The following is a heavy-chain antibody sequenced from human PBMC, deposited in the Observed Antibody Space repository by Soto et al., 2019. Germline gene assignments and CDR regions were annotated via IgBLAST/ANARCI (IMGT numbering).Heavy chain of an antibody. J-gene: IGHJ4*02. CDR2: IYWDDDK. D-gene: IGHD2-2*01. V-gene: IGHV2-5*02. CDR1: GFSLTTSGVG. CDR3: AHHMPPRVADY. Sequence: QITLKESGPTLVKPTQTLTLTCTFSGFSLTTSGVGVGWIRQPPGKALEWLALIYWDDDKRYSPSLKSRLTITKATDKNQVVLTMTNMDPVDTATYYRAHHMPPRVADYWGQGTLVTVSS.